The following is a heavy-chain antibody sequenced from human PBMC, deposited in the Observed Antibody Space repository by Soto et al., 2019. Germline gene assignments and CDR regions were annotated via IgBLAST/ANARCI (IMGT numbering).Heavy chain of an antibody. J-gene: IGHJ4*02. Sequence: GGSLRLSCAASGFTIRSYAMSWVRQAPGEGLEWVSAISDRGDTTHYADSVKGRFTISRDTSKNTLYLQMNTLRAEDTAVYYCAKDKPGTTSFDYWGRGTPVTVSS. CDR3: AKDKPGTTSFDY. CDR1: GFTIRSYA. V-gene: IGHV3-23*01. CDR2: ISDRGDTT. D-gene: IGHD1-1*01.